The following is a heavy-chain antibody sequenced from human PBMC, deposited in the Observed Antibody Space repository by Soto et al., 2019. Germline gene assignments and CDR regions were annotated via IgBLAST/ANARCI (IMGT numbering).Heavy chain of an antibody. V-gene: IGHV3-30*03. CDR1: GFSFRTYG. Sequence: GGSLRLSCEASGFSFRTYGMHWVRQAPGKGLEWVAVISNDGSHEYYTESVKGRFTISRDNSKNTLYLQMNSLRPEDTAVYYCASGEGGYYDDSLGYWGQGTRVTVSS. CDR3: ASGEGGYYDDSLGY. CDR2: ISNDGSHE. J-gene: IGHJ4*02. D-gene: IGHD3-10*01.